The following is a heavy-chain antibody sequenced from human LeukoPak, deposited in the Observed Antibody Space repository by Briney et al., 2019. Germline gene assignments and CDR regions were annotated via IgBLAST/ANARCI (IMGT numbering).Heavy chain of an antibody. V-gene: IGHV3-11*04. J-gene: IGHJ4*02. Sequence: GGSLRLSCAASGFTFSDYYMSWIRQAPGKGLDWVSYISSSGSTIYYADSVEGRFTISRDNAKNSLYLQMNSLRAEDTAAYYCARRGGSAMARGIDYWGQGTLVTVSS. CDR2: ISSSGSTI. D-gene: IGHD5-18*01. CDR3: ARRGGSAMARGIDY. CDR1: GFTFSDYY.